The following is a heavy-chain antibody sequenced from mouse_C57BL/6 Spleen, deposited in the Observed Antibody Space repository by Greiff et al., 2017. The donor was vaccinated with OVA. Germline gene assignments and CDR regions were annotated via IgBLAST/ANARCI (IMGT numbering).Heavy chain of an antibody. D-gene: IGHD3-2*02. CDR2: INPYNGGT. V-gene: IGHV1-19*01. Sequence: EVQLQQSGPVLVKPGASVKMSCKASGYTFTDYYMNWVKQSHGKSLEWIGVINPYNGGTSYNQKFKGKATLTVDKSSSTAYMELNSLTSEDSAVYYCARTAQATYYAMDYWGQGTSVTVSS. CDR1: GYTFTDYY. J-gene: IGHJ4*01. CDR3: ARTAQATYYAMDY.